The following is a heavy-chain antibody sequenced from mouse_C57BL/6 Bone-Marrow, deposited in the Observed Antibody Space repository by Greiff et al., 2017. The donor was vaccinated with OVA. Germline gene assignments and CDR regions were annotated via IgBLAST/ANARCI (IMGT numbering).Heavy chain of an antibody. J-gene: IGHJ3*01. D-gene: IGHD2-2*01. CDR3: ARVIYYGYDAGFAY. CDR2: IYPGSGST. V-gene: IGHV1-55*01. Sequence: QVQLQQSGAELVKPGASVKMSCKASGYTFASYWITWVKQRPGQGLEWIGDIYPGSGSTNYNEKFKSKATLTVDTSSSTAYMQLSSLTSEDSAVYDCARVIYYGYDAGFAYWGQGTLVTVSA. CDR1: GYTFASYW.